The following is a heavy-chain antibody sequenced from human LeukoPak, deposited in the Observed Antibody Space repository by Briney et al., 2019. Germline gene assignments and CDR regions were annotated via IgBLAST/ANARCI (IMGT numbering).Heavy chain of an antibody. D-gene: IGHD3-22*01. CDR2: IYYSGST. CDR1: GGSISSGDYY. V-gene: IGHV4-30-4*08. CDR3: ARVSYYDSSGPAQDGY. Sequence: SETLSLTCTVSGGSISSGDYYWSWIRQPPGKGLEWIGYIYYSGSTYYNPSLKSRVTISVDTSKNQFSLKLSSVTAADTAVYYCARVSYYDSSGPAQDGYWGQGTLVTVSS. J-gene: IGHJ4*02.